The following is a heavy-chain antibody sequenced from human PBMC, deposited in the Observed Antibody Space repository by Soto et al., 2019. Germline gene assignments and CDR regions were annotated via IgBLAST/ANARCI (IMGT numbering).Heavy chain of an antibody. CDR1: GSTFTRYS. Sequence: LRLSCAASGSTFTRYSMNWVRQAPGKGLEWVSSISSTTNYIYYGDSMKGRFTISRDNAKNSLYLEMNSLRAEDTAVYYCARESEDLTSNFDYWGQGTLVTVSS. CDR3: ARESEDLTSNFDY. J-gene: IGHJ4*02. CDR2: ISSTTNYI. V-gene: IGHV3-21*06.